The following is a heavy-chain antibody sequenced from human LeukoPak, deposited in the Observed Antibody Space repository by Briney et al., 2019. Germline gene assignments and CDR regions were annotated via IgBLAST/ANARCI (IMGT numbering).Heavy chain of an antibody. V-gene: IGHV1-2*02. CDR3: TRLLGTWNTFDF. Sequence: GATEKVSCKASGYTFTGYYMHWVRQASGQGLEWMGWINPNSGGTNYAQKFQGRVTMTRDTSISTAYMELSRLRSDDTAVYYCTRLLGTWNTFDFWGQGTLVTVSS. CDR1: GYTFTGYY. D-gene: IGHD1/OR15-1a*01. J-gene: IGHJ4*02. CDR2: INPNSGGT.